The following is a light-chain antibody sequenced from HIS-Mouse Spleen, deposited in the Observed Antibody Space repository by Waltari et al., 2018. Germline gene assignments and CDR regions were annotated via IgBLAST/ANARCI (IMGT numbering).Light chain of an antibody. J-gene: IGLJ2*01. CDR2: EDS. CDR1: ALPKHY. V-gene: IGLV3-10*01. CDR3: YSTDSSGNHRV. Sequence: SYDLTQPPSVSVSPGQTARITCSGDALPKHYAYWYQQKSGQAPVLVIYEDSKRPSGIPERFSGSSSGTMATLTISGAQVEDEADYYCYSTDSSGNHRVFGGGTKLTVL.